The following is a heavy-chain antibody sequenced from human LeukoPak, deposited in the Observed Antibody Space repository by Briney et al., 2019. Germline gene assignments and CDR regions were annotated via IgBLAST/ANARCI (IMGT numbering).Heavy chain of an antibody. CDR1: GGSISSGGYY. CDR3: ARVTDYYDSSGIDY. CDR2: IYYSGST. D-gene: IGHD3-22*01. J-gene: IGHJ4*02. V-gene: IGHV4-31*03. Sequence: SQTLSLTCTVSGGSISSGGYYWSWLRQHPGTGLEWIGYIYYSGSTYYNPSLKSRVTISVDTSKNQFSLKLSSVTAADTAVYYCARVTDYYDSSGIDYWGQGTLVTVSS.